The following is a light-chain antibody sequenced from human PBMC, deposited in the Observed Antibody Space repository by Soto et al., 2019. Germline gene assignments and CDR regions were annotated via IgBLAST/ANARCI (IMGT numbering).Light chain of an antibody. CDR2: GAS. CDR3: QQYNNWPWT. J-gene: IGKJ1*01. V-gene: IGKV3-15*01. Sequence: DIVLTQSPGTLSLSPGERATLSCRASQSVSSNLAWYQQKPGQAPRLLICGASTRATGVPARFSGSGSGTEFTLTISSLQSEDFAVYYCQQYNNWPWTFGQGTKVDIK. CDR1: QSVSSN.